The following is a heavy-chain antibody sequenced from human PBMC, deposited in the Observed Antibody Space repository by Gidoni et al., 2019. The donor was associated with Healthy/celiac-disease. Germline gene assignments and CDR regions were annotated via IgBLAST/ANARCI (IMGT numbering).Heavy chain of an antibody. CDR3: ARDQVEQASFDY. V-gene: IGHV3-30-3*01. CDR1: GFTFSSYA. J-gene: IGHJ4*02. Sequence: QVQLVESGGGVVQPGRSLSLSCAASGFTFSSYARHWVRQAPGKGLEWVAVISYDGSNKYYADSVKGRFTISRDNSKNTLYLQMNSLRAEDTAVYYCARDQVEQASFDYWGQGTLVTVSS. D-gene: IGHD1-26*01. CDR2: ISYDGSNK.